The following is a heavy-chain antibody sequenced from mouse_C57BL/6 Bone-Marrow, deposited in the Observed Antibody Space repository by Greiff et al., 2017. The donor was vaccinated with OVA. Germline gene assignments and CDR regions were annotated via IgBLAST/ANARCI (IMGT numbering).Heavy chain of an antibody. Sequence: EVQLQESGAELVRPGASVKLSCTASGFNIKDDYMHWVKQRPEQGLEWIGWIDPENGDTEYASKFQGKATITADTSSNTAYLQLSSLTSEDTAVYYCTFSSYNAMDYWGQGTSVTVSS. CDR3: TFSSYNAMDY. CDR2: IDPENGDT. CDR1: GFNIKDDY. D-gene: IGHD1-1*01. J-gene: IGHJ4*01. V-gene: IGHV14-4*01.